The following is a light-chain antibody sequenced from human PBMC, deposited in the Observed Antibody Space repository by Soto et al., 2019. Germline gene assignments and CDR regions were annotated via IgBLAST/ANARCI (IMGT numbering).Light chain of an antibody. J-gene: IGKJ5*01. CDR3: QQRYNWPPVT. Sequence: ETVLTQSPATLSLSPGERATLSCRASQSVYRYLAWYQQKPGQAPRLLIYDASNRATGIPARFTGSGSGTDFTLTISSLEPEDFAVYYCQQRYNWPPVTFGQGTRLEIK. V-gene: IGKV3-11*01. CDR2: DAS. CDR1: QSVYRY.